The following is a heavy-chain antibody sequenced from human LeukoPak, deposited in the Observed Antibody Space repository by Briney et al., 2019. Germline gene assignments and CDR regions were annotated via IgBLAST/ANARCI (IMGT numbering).Heavy chain of an antibody. CDR1: GFTVSNDY. CDR2: IYSGGNT. V-gene: IGHV3-66*04. CDR3: ARPPGLAGHYSYYYGVDV. J-gene: IGHJ6*02. Sequence: GGSLRLSCAVSGFTVSNDYMSWVRQAPGKGLEWVSVIYSGGNTYYADSVRGRFIISRDNSENTVYLQMNSLRAEDTAVYFCARPPGLAGHYSYYYGVDVWGQGTTVTVSS. D-gene: IGHD6-19*01.